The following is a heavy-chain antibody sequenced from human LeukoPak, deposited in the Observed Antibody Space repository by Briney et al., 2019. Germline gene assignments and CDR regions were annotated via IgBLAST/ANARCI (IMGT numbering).Heavy chain of an antibody. Sequence: GGSLRLSCAASGFTFSSYAMSWVRQAAGKGLEWVSAISGSGGSTYYAASVKGRFTISRDNSKNTLYPQMNSLRAEDTAVYYCVKGITNQMTTVTGNDYWGQGTLVTVSS. CDR1: GFTFSSYA. V-gene: IGHV3-23*01. CDR2: ISGSGGST. CDR3: VKGITNQMTTVTGNDY. J-gene: IGHJ4*02. D-gene: IGHD4-11*01.